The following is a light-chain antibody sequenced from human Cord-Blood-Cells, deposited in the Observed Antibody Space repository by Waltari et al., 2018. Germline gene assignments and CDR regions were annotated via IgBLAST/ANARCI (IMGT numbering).Light chain of an antibody. CDR3: QQYNSYSPMYT. CDR1: QSISSW. V-gene: IGKV1-5*01. CDR2: DAS. Sequence: DIQMNQSPSTLSPSVGDRITITVRDSQSISSWLAWYQQKPGKAPKLLIYDASRLESGVTSRFSGSGSGTEFTLTISSLQPDDFATYYCQQYNSYSPMYTFGQGTKLELK. J-gene: IGKJ2*01.